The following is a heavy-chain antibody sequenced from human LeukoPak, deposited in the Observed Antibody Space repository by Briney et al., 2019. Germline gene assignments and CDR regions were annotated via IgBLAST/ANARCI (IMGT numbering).Heavy chain of an antibody. CDR3: ASYRSSGYYYYFDY. CDR1: GGSISSSSYY. J-gene: IGHJ4*02. D-gene: IGHD3-22*01. Sequence: SETLSLTCTVSGGSISSSSYYWGWIRQPPGKGLEWIGSIYYSGSTYYNPSLKSRVTISVDTSKNQFSLKLSSVTAADTAVYYCASYRSSGYYYYFDYWGQGTLVTVSS. V-gene: IGHV4-39*07. CDR2: IYYSGST.